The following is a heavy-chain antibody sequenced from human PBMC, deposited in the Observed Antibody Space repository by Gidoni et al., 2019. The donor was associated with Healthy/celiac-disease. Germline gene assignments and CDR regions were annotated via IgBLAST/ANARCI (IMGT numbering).Heavy chain of an antibody. CDR3: ARQGDGGNSLRWFDP. D-gene: IGHD2-21*02. CDR1: GGSISSYY. J-gene: IGHJ5*02. CDR2: IYYSGST. Sequence: QVQLQESGPGLVKPSETLSLTCTVSGGSISSYYWRWIRQPPGKGLEWIGYIYYSGSTDYNPSLKSRVTISIDTSKNQFSLKLSSVTAADTAVYYCARQGDGGNSLRWFDPWGQGTLVTVSS. V-gene: IGHV4-59*08.